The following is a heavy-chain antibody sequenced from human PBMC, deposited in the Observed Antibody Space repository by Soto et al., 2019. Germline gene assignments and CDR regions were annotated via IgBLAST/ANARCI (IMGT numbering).Heavy chain of an antibody. CDR2: IKSKSAGEKT. Sequence: EVQLVESGGGLVKPGGSLRLSCAASGFSFRTTWMAWVRQAPGKVLEWVGRIKSKSAGEKTDYADPVNGRFTISRDDSKDTLYLHMDSLETGDTAVYYFSTGSPFSGSVFDYWGQGTLVTVSS. CDR3: STGSPFSGSVFDY. D-gene: IGHD1-26*01. V-gene: IGHV3-15*05. CDR1: GFSFRTTW. J-gene: IGHJ4*02.